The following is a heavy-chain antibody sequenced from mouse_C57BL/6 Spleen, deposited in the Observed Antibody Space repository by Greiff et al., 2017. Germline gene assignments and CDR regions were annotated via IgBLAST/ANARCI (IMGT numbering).Heavy chain of an antibody. D-gene: IGHD2-5*01. V-gene: IGHV5-9*01. CDR2: ISGGGGNT. Sequence: EVKLVESGGGLVKPGGSLKLSCAASGFTFSSYTMSWVRQTPEKRLEWVATISGGGGNTYYPDSVKGRFTISRDNAKNTLYLQMSSLRSEDTALYYCARRDSNYFFFAYWGQGTLVTVSA. CDR1: GFTFSSYT. J-gene: IGHJ3*01. CDR3: ARRDSNYFFFAY.